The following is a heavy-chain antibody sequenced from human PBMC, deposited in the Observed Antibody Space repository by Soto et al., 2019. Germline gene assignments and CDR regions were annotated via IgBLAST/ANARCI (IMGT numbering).Heavy chain of an antibody. J-gene: IGHJ4*02. CDR2: IAISRDT. D-gene: IGHD2-21*01. Sequence: EVQLVESGGGVVQPGGSLRLSCAASGFTLSNYDMHWVRQTTRNGLEWVSSIAISRDTYYSGSVMGRFTIYRDNAKNSLFVQMISRRAGDTAVYFCSRELFGGHIGPVDYWGQGTLVTVSS. V-gene: IGHV3-13*01. CDR3: SRELFGGHIGPVDY. CDR1: GFTLSNYD.